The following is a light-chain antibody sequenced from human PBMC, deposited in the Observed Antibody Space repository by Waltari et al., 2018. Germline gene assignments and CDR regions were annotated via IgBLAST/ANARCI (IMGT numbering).Light chain of an antibody. CDR1: SPRTYY. V-gene: IGLV3-19*01. CDR2: GQD. CDR3: LSRDTGSTGL. Sequence: SSELTPDPAVSVALRQTVRITCQGYSPRTYYASWDQQRPGQAPILVLYGQDNRPSGIPDRFSGSTSGNTTSLTITGTQAEDEADYYCLSRDTGSTGLFGGGTRLTV. J-gene: IGLJ2*01.